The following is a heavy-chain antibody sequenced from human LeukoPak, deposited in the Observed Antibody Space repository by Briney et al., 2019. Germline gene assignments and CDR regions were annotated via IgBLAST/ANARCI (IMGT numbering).Heavy chain of an antibody. J-gene: IGHJ4*02. Sequence: SETLSLTCTVSGGSISSRSYYWGWIRQPPGKGLEWIGSIYYSGSTYYNPSLQGRVTISVDTSKNQFSLKLSSVTAADTAVYYCARGSFGAMAYFDYWGQGTLVTASS. CDR2: IYYSGST. CDR3: ARGSFGAMAYFDY. D-gene: IGHD5-18*01. CDR1: GGSISSRSYY. V-gene: IGHV4-39*01.